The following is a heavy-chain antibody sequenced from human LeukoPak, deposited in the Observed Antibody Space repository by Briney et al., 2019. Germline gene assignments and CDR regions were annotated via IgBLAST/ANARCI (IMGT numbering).Heavy chain of an antibody. CDR2: IYYSGST. CDR3: ANSRWYNAFDI. J-gene: IGHJ3*02. D-gene: IGHD6-13*01. Sequence: PSETLSLTCTVSGGSISSYYWNWIRQRPGKGLEWIGYIYYSGSTNYNPSLKSRVTISVDTSKNQFSLKLSSVTAADPAVYYCANSRWYNAFDIWGQGTMVTVSS. CDR1: GGSISSYY. V-gene: IGHV4-59*03.